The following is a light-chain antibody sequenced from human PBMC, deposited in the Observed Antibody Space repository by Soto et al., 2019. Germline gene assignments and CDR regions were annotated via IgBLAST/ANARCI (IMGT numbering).Light chain of an antibody. J-gene: IGKJ4*01. CDR3: PQYGSSPRT. V-gene: IGKV3-20*01. CDR2: GAS. Sequence: EIVLTQSPGTLSLSPGERATLSCRASQSVSSSYLAWYQQKPGQAPRLLIYGASSRATGIPDRFSGSGSGTDFTLNISRLEPEDFAVYYCPQYGSSPRTFGGGTKVDIK. CDR1: QSVSSSY.